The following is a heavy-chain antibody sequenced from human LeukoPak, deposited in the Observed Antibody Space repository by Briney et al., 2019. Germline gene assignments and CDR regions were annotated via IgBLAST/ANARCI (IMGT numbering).Heavy chain of an antibody. CDR3: TRDWAAAGRVFDY. Sequence: PGGSLRLSCAASGFTFSSYSMNWVRQAPGKGLEWVSHIGSSTSTIYYADSVKGRFTISRDNAKNSLYLQMNSLRAEDTAVYYCTRDWAAAGRVFDYWAQGTLVTVSS. CDR1: GFTFSSYS. V-gene: IGHV3-48*01. D-gene: IGHD6-13*01. CDR2: IGSSTSTI. J-gene: IGHJ4*02.